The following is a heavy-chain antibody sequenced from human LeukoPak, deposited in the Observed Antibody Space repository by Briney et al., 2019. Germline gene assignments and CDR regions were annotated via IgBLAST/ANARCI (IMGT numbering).Heavy chain of an antibody. CDR3: AKDSCAGRGGDCYSFDY. V-gene: IGHV1-69*13. J-gene: IGHJ4*02. CDR1: GGTFSSYA. CDR2: IIPIFGTA. Sequence: SVKVSCKASGGTFSSYAISWVRQAPGQGLEWMGGIIPIFGTANYAQKFQGRVTITADESTSTAYMELSSLRAEDTALYYCAKDSCAGRGGDCYSFDYWGQGTLVTVSS. D-gene: IGHD2-21*02.